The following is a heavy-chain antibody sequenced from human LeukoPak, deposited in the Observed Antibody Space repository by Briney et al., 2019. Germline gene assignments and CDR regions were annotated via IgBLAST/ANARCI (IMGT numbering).Heavy chain of an antibody. D-gene: IGHD3-16*01. CDR1: GFRFGDHA. Sequence: GGSLRLSCTGYGFRFGDHAISWVRQAPGKGLEWVGFIRSKPYGGTTEYAASVRGRFTISRDDSIGIAYLQMSSLKSEDTAVYYCSRGPIELWIHNGMDVWGQGTTVTVSS. CDR3: SRGPIELWIHNGMDV. CDR2: IRSKPYGGTT. J-gene: IGHJ6*02. V-gene: IGHV3-49*04.